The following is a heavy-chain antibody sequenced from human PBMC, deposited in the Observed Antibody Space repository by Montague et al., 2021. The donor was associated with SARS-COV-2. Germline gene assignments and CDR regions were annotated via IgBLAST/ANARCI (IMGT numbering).Heavy chain of an antibody. CDR3: AKSGVVISPYYYYGMDV. CDR1: GFTFSSYA. V-gene: IGHV3-23*01. J-gene: IGHJ6*02. CDR2: ISNSGGRT. Sequence: SLRLSCSASGFTFSSYALTWFRQAPGKGLEWVSAISNSGGRTYYSDSVKGRFTISRDNSKNTLYLQMNSLRGEDTAVYYCAKSGVVISPYYYYGMDVWGQGTTVTVSS. D-gene: IGHD3-22*01.